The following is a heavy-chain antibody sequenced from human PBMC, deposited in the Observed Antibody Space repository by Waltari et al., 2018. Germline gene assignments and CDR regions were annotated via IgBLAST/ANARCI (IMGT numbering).Heavy chain of an antibody. Sequence: EEQLLQSGGGLVQPGGSLRLSCAASGFTFTTYAMSWVRQAPGKGLEWVSAFNGRDGGAYDADSVKGRFTISSDNSRNTLYLQMNSLRAEDTAVYYCAKLRNYGTTWAGAFDCWGQGTLVTVSS. D-gene: IGHD3-10*01. CDR3: AKLRNYGTTWAGAFDC. CDR2: FNGRDGGA. J-gene: IGHJ4*02. CDR1: GFTFTTYA. V-gene: IGHV3-23*01.